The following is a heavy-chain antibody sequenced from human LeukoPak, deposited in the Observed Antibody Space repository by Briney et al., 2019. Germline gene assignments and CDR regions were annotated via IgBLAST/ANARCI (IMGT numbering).Heavy chain of an antibody. D-gene: IGHD6-6*01. Sequence: PGGSLRLSCAASGFTFSSYSMNWVRQAPGKGLEWVSYISSSSSTIYYADSVKGRFTISRDNAKNSLYLQMNSLRAEDTAVYYCARDPDWVYGSSLYFYYYYMDVWGKETTVTVSS. V-gene: IGHV3-48*01. CDR3: ARDPDWVYGSSLYFYYYYMDV. J-gene: IGHJ6*03. CDR2: ISSSSSTI. CDR1: GFTFSSYS.